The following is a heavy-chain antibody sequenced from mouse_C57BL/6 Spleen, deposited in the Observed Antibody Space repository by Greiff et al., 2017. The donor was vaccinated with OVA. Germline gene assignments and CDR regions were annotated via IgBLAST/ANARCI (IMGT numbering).Heavy chain of an antibody. J-gene: IGHJ3*01. Sequence: QVQLKQPGAELVKPGASVKLSCKASGYTFTSYWMHWVKQRPGQGLEWIGMIHPNSGSTNYNEKFKSKATLTVDKSSSTAYMQLSSLTSEDSAVYYCARGYVYDVCWFAYWGQGTLVTVSA. CDR2: IHPNSGST. CDR1: GYTFTSYW. V-gene: IGHV1-64*01. D-gene: IGHD2-2*01. CDR3: ARGYVYDVCWFAY.